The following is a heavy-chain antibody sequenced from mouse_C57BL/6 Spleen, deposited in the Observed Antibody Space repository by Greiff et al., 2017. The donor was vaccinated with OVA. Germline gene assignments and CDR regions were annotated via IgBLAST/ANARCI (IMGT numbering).Heavy chain of an antibody. V-gene: IGHV1-26*01. J-gene: IGHJ3*01. CDR1: GYTFTDYY. D-gene: IGHD2-3*01. CDR3: AGGWFH. CDR2: INPNNGGT. Sequence: EVQLQESGPELVKPGASVKISCKASGYTFTDYYMNWVKQSHGKSLEWIGDINPNNGGTSYNQKFKGKATLTVDKSSSTAYMELRSLTSEDSAVYYCAGGWFHWGQGTLVTVSA.